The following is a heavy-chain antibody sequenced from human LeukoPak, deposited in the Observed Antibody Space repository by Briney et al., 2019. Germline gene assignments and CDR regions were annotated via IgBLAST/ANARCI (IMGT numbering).Heavy chain of an antibody. CDR2: INPNSGGT. V-gene: IGHV1-2*02. Sequence: GASVKVSCKASGCTFTGYYMHWVRQAPGQGLEWMGWINPNSGGTNYAQKFQGRVTMTRDTSISTAYMELSRLRSDDTAVYYCARDKGGYSYGFDYWGQGTLVTVSS. J-gene: IGHJ4*02. D-gene: IGHD5-18*01. CDR3: ARDKGGYSYGFDY. CDR1: GCTFTGYY.